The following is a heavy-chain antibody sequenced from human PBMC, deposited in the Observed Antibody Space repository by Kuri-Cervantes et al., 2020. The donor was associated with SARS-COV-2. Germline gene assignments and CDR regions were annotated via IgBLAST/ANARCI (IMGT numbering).Heavy chain of an antibody. V-gene: IGHV1-69*06. CDR3: ARGEGAYCSSTSCYYHFDY. CDR1: GGTFSSYA. J-gene: IGHJ4*02. Sequence: SVKVSCKASGGTFSSYAISWVRQAPGQGLEWMGGIIPIFGTANYAQKFQGRVTITADKSTSTAYMELSSLRAEDTAVYYCARGEGAYCSSTSCYYHFDYWGQGTLVTVSS. D-gene: IGHD2-2*01. CDR2: IIPIFGTA.